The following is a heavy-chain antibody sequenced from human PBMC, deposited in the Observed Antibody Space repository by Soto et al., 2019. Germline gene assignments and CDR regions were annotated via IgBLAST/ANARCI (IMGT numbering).Heavy chain of an antibody. CDR3: AKGIIAAAGKNNWFDT. Sequence: GGSLRLSCAASGFTFSSYAMSWVRQAPGKGLEWVSAISGSGGSTYYADSVKGRFTISRDNSKNTLYLQMNSLRAEDTAVYYCAKGIIAAAGKNNWFDTWGQGTLVTVSS. J-gene: IGHJ5*02. CDR1: GFTFSSYA. CDR2: ISGSGGST. D-gene: IGHD6-13*01. V-gene: IGHV3-23*01.